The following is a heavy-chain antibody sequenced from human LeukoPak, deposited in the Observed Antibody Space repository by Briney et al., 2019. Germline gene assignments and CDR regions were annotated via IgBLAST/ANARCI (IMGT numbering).Heavy chain of an antibody. CDR3: ARGSSPFDY. CDR2: ISANGGGT. D-gene: IGHD6-13*01. CDR1: GITFRSHA. J-gene: IGHJ4*02. V-gene: IGHV3-23*01. Sequence: GGSLRLSCVGSGITFRSHAMSWVRQAPGKGLEWVSAISANGGGTYYADSVKGRFTISRDNSKNTLYLQMNSLRAEDTAVYYCARGSSPFDYWGQGTLVTVSS.